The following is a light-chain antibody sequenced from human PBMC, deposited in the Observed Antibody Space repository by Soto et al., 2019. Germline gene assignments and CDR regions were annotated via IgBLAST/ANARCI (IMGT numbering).Light chain of an antibody. CDR1: QSISNNY. V-gene: IGKV3-20*01. CDR2: GVS. Sequence: EIVLTQSPGTLSLSPGERATLSCRASQSISNNYLAWYQQRPGQAPRLLFYGVSSRATGIAARFSGSGSGTDFTLTISRLMPEDFAMYYGQQPTAFGQGTRVEI. CDR3: QQPTA. J-gene: IGKJ1*01.